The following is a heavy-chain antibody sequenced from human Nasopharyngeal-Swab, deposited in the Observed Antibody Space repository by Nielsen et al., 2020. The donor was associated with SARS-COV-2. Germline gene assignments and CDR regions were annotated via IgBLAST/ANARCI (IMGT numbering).Heavy chain of an antibody. D-gene: IGHD2-21*02. CDR1: GFTVSSNY. Sequence: GESLKISCAASGFTVSSNYMSWVRQAPGKGLEWVSVIYSGGSTYYADSVKGRFTISRDNSKNTLYLQMNSLRAEDTAVYYCARDYCGGDCYGDYWGQGTLATVSS. CDR2: IYSGGST. V-gene: IGHV3-66*01. CDR3: ARDYCGGDCYGDY. J-gene: IGHJ4*02.